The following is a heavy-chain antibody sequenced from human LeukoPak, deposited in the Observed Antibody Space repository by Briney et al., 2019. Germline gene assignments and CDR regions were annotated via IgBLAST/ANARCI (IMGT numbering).Heavy chain of an antibody. J-gene: IGHJ4*02. CDR2: IIPILGIA. CDR3: ARDGGLGVVVTAIPSGYYL. Sequence: SVKVSCKASGGTFSSYAISWVRQAPGQGLEWMGRIIPILGIANYAQKFQGRVTITADKSTSTAYMELSSLRSEDTAVYYCARDGGLGVVVTAIPSGYYLWGQGTLVTVSS. CDR1: GGTFSSYA. V-gene: IGHV1-69*04. D-gene: IGHD2-21*02.